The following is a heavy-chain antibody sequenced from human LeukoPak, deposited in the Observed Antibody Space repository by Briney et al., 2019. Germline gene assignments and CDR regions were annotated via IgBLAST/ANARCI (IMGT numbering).Heavy chain of an antibody. D-gene: IGHD1-26*01. V-gene: IGHV3-21*01. CDR3: ARSRGSGSYYGAY. J-gene: IGHJ4*02. Sequence: GGSLRLSCAASGFTFSSYSMNWVRQAPGKWLEWVSSISSSSSYIYYADSVKGRFTISRDNAKNSLYLQMNSLRAEDTAVYCARSRGSGSYYGAYWGQGTLVTVSS. CDR2: ISSSSSYI. CDR1: GFTFSSYS.